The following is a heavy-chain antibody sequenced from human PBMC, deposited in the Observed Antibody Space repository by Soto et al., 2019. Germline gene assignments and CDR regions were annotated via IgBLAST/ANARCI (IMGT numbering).Heavy chain of an antibody. D-gene: IGHD3-22*01. CDR2: RYPDGRP. Sequence: GRCLRLSCAAGGRTLSTDYLSWVRQAPGKGLKCVSFRYPDGRPDYADSVKGRFTISTDNSKNTVYLQLRTLRAEDTDVYYCARGLRREYHDNRGHFHLDHWGKGTLVTVSS. V-gene: IGHV3-53*01. CDR1: GRTLSTDY. CDR3: ARGLRREYHDNRGHFHLDH. J-gene: IGHJ4*02.